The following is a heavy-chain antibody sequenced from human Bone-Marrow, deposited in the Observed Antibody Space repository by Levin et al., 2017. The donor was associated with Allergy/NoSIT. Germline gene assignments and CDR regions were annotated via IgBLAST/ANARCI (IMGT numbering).Heavy chain of an antibody. CDR3: ARVGVGRAEGAYDSSGYYKLPYNWFDP. V-gene: IGHV1-18*01. J-gene: IGHJ5*02. D-gene: IGHD3-22*01. Sequence: ASVKVSCKASGYTFTSYGISWVRQAPGQGLEWMGWISAYNGNTNYAQKLQGRVTMTTDTSTSTAYMELRSLRSDDTAVYYCARVGVGRAEGAYDSSGYYKLPYNWFDPWGQGTLVTVSS. CDR2: ISAYNGNT. CDR1: GYTFTSYG.